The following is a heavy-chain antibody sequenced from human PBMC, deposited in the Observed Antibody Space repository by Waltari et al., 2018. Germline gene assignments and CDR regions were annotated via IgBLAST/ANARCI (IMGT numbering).Heavy chain of an antibody. Sequence: VQLQESGPGLVKPSQTLSLTCTVSGGSISSGSYYWSWIRQPAGKGLEWVSGISWNSGSIGYADSVKGRFTISRDNAKNSLYLQMNSLRAEDMALYYCAKDIMPNSGSYSDAFDIWGQGTMVTVSS. CDR3: AKDIMPNSGSYSDAFDI. CDR2: ISWNSGSI. J-gene: IGHJ3*02. D-gene: IGHD1-26*01. V-gene: IGHV3-9*03. CDR1: GGSISSGSYY.